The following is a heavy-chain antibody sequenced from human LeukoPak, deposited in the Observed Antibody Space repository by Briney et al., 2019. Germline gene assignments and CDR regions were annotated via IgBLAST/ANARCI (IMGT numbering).Heavy chain of an antibody. CDR3: ARGSSSWPFDY. CDR2: INWNGGST. CDR1: GFTFDDYG. J-gene: IGHJ4*02. D-gene: IGHD6-13*01. V-gene: IGHV3-20*04. Sequence: GGSLRLSCAASGFTFDDYGMSWVRQAPGKGLEWVSGINWNGGSTGYADSVKGRFTISRDNAKNSLYLQMNSLGAEDTALHYCARGSSSWPFDYWGQGTLVTVSS.